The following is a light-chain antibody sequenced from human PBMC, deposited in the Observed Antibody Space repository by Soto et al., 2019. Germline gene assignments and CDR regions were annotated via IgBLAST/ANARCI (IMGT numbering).Light chain of an antibody. CDR3: QKYNSAPKA. V-gene: IGKV1-27*01. Sequence: DIQMTQSPSSLSASVGDRVTITCRASQGISNHLAWYQQKPGKVPKIMIYAASILQSGVPPRFSGSGSGTDFTLTISSLQPEDVATYYCQKYNSAPKAFGPGTKVDIK. J-gene: IGKJ3*01. CDR1: QGISNH. CDR2: AAS.